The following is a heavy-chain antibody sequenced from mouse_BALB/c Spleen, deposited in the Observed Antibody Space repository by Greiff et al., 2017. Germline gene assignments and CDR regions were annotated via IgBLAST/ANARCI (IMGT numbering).Heavy chain of an antibody. Sequence: QVHVKQSGAELVRPGTSVKISCKASGYTFTNYWLGWVKQRPGHGLEWIGDIYPGGGYTNYNEKFKGKATLTADTSSSTAYMQLSSLTSEDSAVYFCARAYYYGTLYYFDYWGQGTTLTVSS. D-gene: IGHD1-1*01. CDR2: IYPGGGYT. CDR3: ARAYYYGTLYYFDY. V-gene: IGHV1-63*02. CDR1: GYTFTNYW. J-gene: IGHJ2*01.